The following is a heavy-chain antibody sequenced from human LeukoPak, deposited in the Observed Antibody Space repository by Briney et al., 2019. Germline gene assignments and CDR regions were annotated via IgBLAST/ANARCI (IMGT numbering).Heavy chain of an antibody. J-gene: IGHJ6*03. V-gene: IGHV4-39*07. CDR2: IYYSGSPY. CDR1: GGSISSSSYY. CDR3: ARESGPPRYYYYYYMDV. D-gene: IGHD3-10*01. Sequence: PSETLSLTCTVSGGSISSSSYYWGWIRQPPGKGLEWIGSIYYSGSPYYYNPSLKSRVTISVDTSKSRFSLKLSSVTAADTAVYYCARESGPPRYYYYYYMDVSGKGTTVTVSS.